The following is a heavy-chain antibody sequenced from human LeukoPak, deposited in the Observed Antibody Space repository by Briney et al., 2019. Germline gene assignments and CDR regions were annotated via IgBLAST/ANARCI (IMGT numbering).Heavy chain of an antibody. D-gene: IGHD4-11*01. J-gene: IGHJ4*02. CDR2: ISSSSNTM. Sequence: GGSPRLSCAASGFTFSSYSMNWVRQAPGKGLEWVSYISSSSNTMYYGDSVKGRFTISRDNAKNSLYLQMNSLRAEDTAVYYCATETTVTTIGGAYWGQGTLVTVSS. CDR3: ATETTVTTIGGAY. V-gene: IGHV3-48*04. CDR1: GFTFSSYS.